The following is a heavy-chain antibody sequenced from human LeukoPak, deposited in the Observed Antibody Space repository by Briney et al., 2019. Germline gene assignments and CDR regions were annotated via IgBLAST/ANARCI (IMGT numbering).Heavy chain of an antibody. D-gene: IGHD3-22*01. CDR1: GFTFSSYA. Sequence: GGSLRLSCAASGFTFSSYAMNWVLQAPGKGLEWFSSISSSSSYIYYADSVKGRFTISRDNAKNSLYLQMNSLRAEDTAVYYCARVAYYDSSGPNDAFDIWGQGTMVTVSS. CDR2: ISSSSSYI. V-gene: IGHV3-21*01. J-gene: IGHJ3*02. CDR3: ARVAYYDSSGPNDAFDI.